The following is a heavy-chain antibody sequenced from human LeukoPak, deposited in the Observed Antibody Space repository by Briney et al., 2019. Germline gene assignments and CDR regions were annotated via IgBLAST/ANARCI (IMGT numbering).Heavy chain of an antibody. CDR2: MNPNSGNT. J-gene: IGHJ4*02. CDR1: GYTFTSYD. V-gene: IGHV1-8*03. D-gene: IGHD3-22*01. CDR3: ARDVGFYYYDSSGYYFDY. Sequence: ASMKVSCKASGYTFTSYDINWVRQATGQGLEWMGWMNPNSGNTGYAQKFQGRVTITRNTSISTAYMELSSLRSEDTAVYYCARDVGFYYYDSSGYYFDYWGQGTLVTVSS.